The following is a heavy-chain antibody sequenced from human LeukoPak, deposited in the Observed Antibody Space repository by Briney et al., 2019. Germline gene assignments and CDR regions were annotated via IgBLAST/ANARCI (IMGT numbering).Heavy chain of an antibody. CDR3: ASRIATAGSVDY. CDR2: IYYGGST. D-gene: IGHD6-13*01. CDR1: GGSISSSSYY. J-gene: IGHJ4*02. Sequence: SETLSLTCTVSGGSISSSSYYWGWIRQPPGKGLEWIGSIYYGGSTYYNPSLKSRVTISVDTSKNQFSLNLRSVTAADTAVYYCASRIATAGSVDYWGQGTLVTVSS. V-gene: IGHV4-39*07.